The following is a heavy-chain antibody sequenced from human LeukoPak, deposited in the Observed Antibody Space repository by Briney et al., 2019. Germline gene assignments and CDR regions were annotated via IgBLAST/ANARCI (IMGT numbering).Heavy chain of an antibody. Sequence: GGSLRLSCAASGFTFSNYAMSWVRQAPGKGLQWVSSITGPGVTTNYADSVKGRFTISRDNAKNSLYLHMNSLGAEDTAIYYCARDTTTDAFDIWGQGTVVTVSS. CDR3: ARDTTTDAFDI. CDR1: GFTFSNYA. V-gene: IGHV3-23*01. CDR2: ITGPGVTT. J-gene: IGHJ3*02. D-gene: IGHD1-26*01.